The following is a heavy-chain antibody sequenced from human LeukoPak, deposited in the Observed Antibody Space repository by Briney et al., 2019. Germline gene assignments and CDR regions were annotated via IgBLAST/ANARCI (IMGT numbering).Heavy chain of an antibody. CDR3: VVATESGWLPFGSFDI. CDR2: MNPSGGST. Sequence: ASVKVSCKASEYIFSTYYMYWVRQAPGQGLEWMGIMNPSGGSTHSAQKFQGGVTMTRDMSTSTVFLELSSLRSEDTAVYYCVVATESGWLPFGSFDIWGQGTMVTVSS. CDR1: EYIFSTYY. D-gene: IGHD6-19*01. J-gene: IGHJ3*02. V-gene: IGHV1-46*01.